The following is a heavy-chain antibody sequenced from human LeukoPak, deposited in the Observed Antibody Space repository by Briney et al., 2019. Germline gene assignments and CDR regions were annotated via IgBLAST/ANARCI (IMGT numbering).Heavy chain of an antibody. CDR2: IIPIFGTA. V-gene: IGHV1-69*05. Sequence: SVKVSCKAFGGTFSSYGISWVRQAPGQGLEWMGRIIPIFGTANYAQKFRGRVTITTDADTTTAYMDLSSLRSEDTAVYYCARDAAECGGDCSGTGHAFDIWGQGTKVTVSS. CDR1: GGTFSSYG. CDR3: ARDAAECGGDCSGTGHAFDI. D-gene: IGHD2-21*02. J-gene: IGHJ3*02.